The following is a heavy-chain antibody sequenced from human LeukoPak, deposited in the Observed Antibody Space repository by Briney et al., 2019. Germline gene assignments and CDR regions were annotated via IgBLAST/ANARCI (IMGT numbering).Heavy chain of an antibody. CDR2: IYYSGST. CDR1: GGSISSGGYY. V-gene: IGHV4-31*03. D-gene: IGHD2-2*01. CDR3: ARVPIPPHCSSTSCYSMDY. J-gene: IGHJ4*02. Sequence: SETLSLTCTVSGGSISSGGYYWSWICQHPGKGLEWIGYIYYSGSTYYNPSLKSRVTISVDTSKNQFSLKLSSVTAADTAVYYCARVPIPPHCSSTSCYSMDYWGQGTLVTVSS.